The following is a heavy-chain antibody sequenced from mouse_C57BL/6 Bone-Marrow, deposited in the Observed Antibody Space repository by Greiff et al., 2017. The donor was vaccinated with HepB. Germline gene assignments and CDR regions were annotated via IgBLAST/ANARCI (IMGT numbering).Heavy chain of an antibody. Sequence: QVQLLQPGAELVKPGASVKLSCKASGYTFTSYWMHWVKQRPGRGLEWIGRIDPNSGGTKYNEKFKSKATLTVDKPSSTAYMQLSSLTSEDSAVYYCARNPSGKIAWFSYWGQGTLVTVSA. J-gene: IGHJ3*01. CDR2: IDPNSGGT. V-gene: IGHV1-72*01. CDR3: ARNPSGKIAWFSY. D-gene: IGHD3-1*01. CDR1: GYTFTSYW.